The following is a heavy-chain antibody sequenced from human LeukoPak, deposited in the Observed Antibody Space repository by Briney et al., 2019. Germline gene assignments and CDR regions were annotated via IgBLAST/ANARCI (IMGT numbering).Heavy chain of an antibody. CDR1: GFSLSTSGMR. Sequence: ESGPALVKPTQTLTLTCTFSGFSLSTSGMRVSWIRQPPGKALEWLARIDWDDDKFYSTSLKTRLTISKDTSKNQVVLTMTNMDPVDTATYYCARAYSSGWSFNFDYWGQGTLVTVSS. CDR2: IDWDDDK. J-gene: IGHJ4*02. CDR3: ARAYSSGWSFNFDY. D-gene: IGHD6-19*01. V-gene: IGHV2-70*04.